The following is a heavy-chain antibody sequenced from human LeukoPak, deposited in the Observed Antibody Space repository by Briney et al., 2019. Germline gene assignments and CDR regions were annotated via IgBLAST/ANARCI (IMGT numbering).Heavy chain of an antibody. CDR3: ARQSGSGWTGPFQH. J-gene: IGHJ1*01. Sequence: GESLQISFQGSGYRFTSYWIGWVRRMPGKGLEWMGIIYPGDSDTRYSPSFQGQVTISADKSISTAYLQWSSLKASDTAMYYCARQSGSGWTGPFQHWGQGTLVTVSS. CDR2: IYPGDSDT. D-gene: IGHD6-19*01. V-gene: IGHV5-51*01. CDR1: GYRFTSYW.